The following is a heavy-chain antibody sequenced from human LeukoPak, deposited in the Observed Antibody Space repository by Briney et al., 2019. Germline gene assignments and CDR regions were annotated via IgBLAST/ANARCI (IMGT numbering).Heavy chain of an antibody. D-gene: IGHD3-3*01. CDR2: MNPNSGNT. CDR3: AKDKTPFWSGPPPSDY. Sequence: ASVKVSCKASGYTFTSYDINWVRQATGQGLEWMGWMNPNSGNTGYAQKFQGRVTMTRNTSISTAYMELSSLRSEDTAVYYCAKDKTPFWSGPPPSDYWGQGTLVTVSS. V-gene: IGHV1-8*01. CDR1: GYTFTSYD. J-gene: IGHJ4*02.